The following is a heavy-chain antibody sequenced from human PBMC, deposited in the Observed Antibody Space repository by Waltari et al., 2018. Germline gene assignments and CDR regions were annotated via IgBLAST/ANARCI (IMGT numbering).Heavy chain of an antibody. V-gene: IGHV1-69*05. CDR2: IIPIFGTA. J-gene: IGHJ6*02. CDR3: ARGNGYGDSLPTYYYYGMDV. D-gene: IGHD4-17*01. CDR1: GGTFSSYA. Sequence: QVQLVQSGAEVKKPGSSVKVSCKASGGTFSSYAISWVRQAPGQGLGWMGGIIPIFGTANYAQKFQGRVTITTDESTSTAYMELSSLRSEDTAVYYCARGNGYGDSLPTYYYYGMDVWGQGTTVTVSS.